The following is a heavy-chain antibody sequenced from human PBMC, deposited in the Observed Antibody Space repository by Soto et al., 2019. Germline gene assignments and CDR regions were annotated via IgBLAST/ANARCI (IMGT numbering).Heavy chain of an antibody. Sequence: QLQLQESGPGLVKPSETLSLTCTVSGGSISSSSYYWGWIRQPPGKGLEWIGSIYYSGSTYYNPSLKSRVTISVDTSKNQFSLKLSSVTAADTAVYYCATYSQWELQYFDYWGQGTLVTVSS. CDR1: GGSISSSSYY. J-gene: IGHJ4*02. CDR2: IYYSGST. D-gene: IGHD1-26*01. V-gene: IGHV4-39*01. CDR3: ATYSQWELQYFDY.